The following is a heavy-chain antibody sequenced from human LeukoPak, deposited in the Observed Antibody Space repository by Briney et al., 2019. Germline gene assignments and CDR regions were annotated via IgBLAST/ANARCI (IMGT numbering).Heavy chain of an antibody. CDR1: GFTVSSNY. CDR2: IYSGGST. Sequence: GGPLRLSCAASGFTVSSNYMSWVRQAPGKGLEWVSVIYSGGSTYYADSVKGRFTISRDNSKNTLYLQMNSLRAEDTAVYYCARDLFRMGWFDPWGQGTLVTVSS. V-gene: IGHV3-66*02. D-gene: IGHD2-21*01. J-gene: IGHJ5*02. CDR3: ARDLFRMGWFDP.